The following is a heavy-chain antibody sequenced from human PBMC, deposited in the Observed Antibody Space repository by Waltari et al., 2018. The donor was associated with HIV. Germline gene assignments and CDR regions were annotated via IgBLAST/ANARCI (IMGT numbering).Heavy chain of an antibody. D-gene: IGHD3-22*01. CDR2: IWYDGENK. J-gene: IGHJ4*02. CDR1: GFTFSTFA. Sequence: QVQLVESGGGVVQPGRSLRLSCAASGFTFSTFALTWVRQAPGKGLEWVAVIWYDGENKYYADSVKGRFTISRDNSKNTLYLQMNSLRVEDTAVYYCARGGYYYDISGYYHYWGQGTLVTVSS. CDR3: ARGGYYYDISGYYHY. V-gene: IGHV3-33*01.